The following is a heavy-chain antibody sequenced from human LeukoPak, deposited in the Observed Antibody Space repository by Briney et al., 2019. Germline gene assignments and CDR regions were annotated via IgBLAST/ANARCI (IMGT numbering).Heavy chain of an antibody. V-gene: IGHV3-48*03. CDR2: ISSSGGTI. Sequence: SGGSLRLSCAASGFTFDDYAMNWVRQAPGKGLEWVSYISSSGGTIHYSDSVKGRFTISRDNAKNSLYLQMNSLRAEDTAVYYCASHAPLYGSGSLTSDYWGQGTLVTVSS. CDR3: ASHAPLYGSGSLTSDY. J-gene: IGHJ4*02. D-gene: IGHD3-10*01. CDR1: GFTFDDYA.